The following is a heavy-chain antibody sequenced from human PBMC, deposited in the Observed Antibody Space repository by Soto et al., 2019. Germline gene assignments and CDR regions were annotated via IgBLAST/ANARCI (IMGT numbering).Heavy chain of an antibody. V-gene: IGHV4-34*01. D-gene: IGHD3-10*01. CDR1: GGSFSGYY. CDR3: ARSGISMVRGVIYYYGMDV. J-gene: IGHJ6*02. Sequence: SETLSLTCAVYGGSFSGYYWSWIRQPPGKGLEWIGEINHSGSTNYNPSLKSRVTISVDTSKNQFSLKLSSVTAADTAVYYCARSGISMVRGVIYYYGMDVWGQGTTVTVSS. CDR2: INHSGST.